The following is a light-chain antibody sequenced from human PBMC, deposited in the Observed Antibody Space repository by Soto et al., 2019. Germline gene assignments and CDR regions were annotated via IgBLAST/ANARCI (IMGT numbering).Light chain of an antibody. Sequence: IVWTPSPATLSLSPVEISILSFRASQSVSSYLAWYQQKPGQAPRLLIYDASNRATGIPARFSGSGSGTDFTLTISSLEPEDCAVYYGQKRSNWPLTCGGGTKVDIK. CDR1: QSVSSY. CDR2: DAS. J-gene: IGKJ4*01. V-gene: IGKV3-11*01. CDR3: QKRSNWPLT.